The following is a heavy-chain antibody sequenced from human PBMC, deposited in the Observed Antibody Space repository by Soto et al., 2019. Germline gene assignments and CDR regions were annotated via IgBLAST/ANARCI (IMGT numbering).Heavy chain of an antibody. D-gene: IGHD1-26*01. CDR1: CGSFIGYY. CDR2: INQSGST. Sequence: SEPLSLTCAFYCGSFIGYYWSWIRQPPGKGLEWIGEINQSGSTNCNPSLKSRVTISVDTSKNQYSLKLSSVTAADTAVYYCARRHSGSPFDYWGQGTLVTVSS. J-gene: IGHJ4*02. V-gene: IGHV4-34*01. CDR3: ARRHSGSPFDY.